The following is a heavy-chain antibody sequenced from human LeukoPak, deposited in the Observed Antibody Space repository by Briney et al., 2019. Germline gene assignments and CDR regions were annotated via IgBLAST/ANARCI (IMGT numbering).Heavy chain of an antibody. V-gene: IGHV3-33*05. CDR3: ARSLCYDTGCSFDN. J-gene: IGHJ4*02. Sequence: RQAPGXGLEWVAVISYDGSNKYYADSVKGRFTISRDNSKNTLYLQMNSLRAADTAVYFCARSLCYDTGCSFDNWGQGTLVTVSS. D-gene: IGHD3-3*01. CDR2: ISYDGSNK.